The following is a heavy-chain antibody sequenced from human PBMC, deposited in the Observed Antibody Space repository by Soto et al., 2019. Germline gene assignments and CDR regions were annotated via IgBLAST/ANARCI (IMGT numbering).Heavy chain of an antibody. V-gene: IGHV3-30-3*01. Sequence: QVQLVESGGGVVQPGRSLRLSCAASGFTFSSYAMHWVRQAPGKGLEWVAVISYDGSNKYYADSVKGRFTISRDNSKNTLYLQMNSLRAEDTAVYYCARDLGYYGDYVAFDIWGQGTMVTVSS. J-gene: IGHJ3*02. CDR1: GFTFSSYA. D-gene: IGHD4-17*01. CDR2: ISYDGSNK. CDR3: ARDLGYYGDYVAFDI.